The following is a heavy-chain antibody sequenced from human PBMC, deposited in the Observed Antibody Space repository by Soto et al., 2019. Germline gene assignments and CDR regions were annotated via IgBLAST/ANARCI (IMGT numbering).Heavy chain of an antibody. Sequence: EVQLLESGGGLVQPGGSLRLSCAASGFTFSSYAMSWVHQAPGKGLEWVSAISGSGGSTYYADSVKGRFTISRDNSKNTLYLQMNSLRAEDTAVYYCAKDLDYCSGGSCYFEYFQHWGQGTLVTVSS. J-gene: IGHJ1*01. CDR3: AKDLDYCSGGSCYFEYFQH. CDR1: GFTFSSYA. CDR2: ISGSGGST. D-gene: IGHD2-15*01. V-gene: IGHV3-23*01.